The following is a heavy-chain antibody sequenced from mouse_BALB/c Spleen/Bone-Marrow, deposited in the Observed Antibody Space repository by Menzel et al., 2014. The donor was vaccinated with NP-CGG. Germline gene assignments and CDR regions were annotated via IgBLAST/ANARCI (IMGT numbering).Heavy chain of an antibody. V-gene: IGHV5-6*01. CDR1: GFTFSSYG. Sequence: EVKLMESGGDLVKPGGSLKLSCAASGFTFSSYGMSWVRQTPDKRLEWVATISSGGSYTYYPDSVKGRFTISRDNAKNTLYLQMSSLKSEDTAMYYCARPTTVVATGGSFDYWGQGTTLTFSS. D-gene: IGHD1-1*01. CDR2: ISSGGSYT. J-gene: IGHJ2*01. CDR3: ARPTTVVATGGSFDY.